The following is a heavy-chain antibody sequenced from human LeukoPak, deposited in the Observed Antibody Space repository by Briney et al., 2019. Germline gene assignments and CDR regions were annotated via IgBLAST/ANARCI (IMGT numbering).Heavy chain of an antibody. V-gene: IGHV4-59*01. CDR2: IYHTGST. Sequence: PSETLSLTCTVSSGSLKSYYWNWIRQPPGKGLEWIGYIYHTGSTNYNPSLKSRITISLDTSRNQFSLKLTSVTAADTAMYYCARVGGMTTINNAAFDMWGQGTMVAVSS. D-gene: IGHD4-4*01. CDR3: ARVGGMTTINNAAFDM. CDR1: SGSLKSYY. J-gene: IGHJ3*02.